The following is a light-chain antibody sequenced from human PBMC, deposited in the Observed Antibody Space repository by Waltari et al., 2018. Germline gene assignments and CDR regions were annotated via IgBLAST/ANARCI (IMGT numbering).Light chain of an antibody. Sequence: GERASINCKSSQSVLYWSNNKNYLAWYQQKPGQPPKLLIYWASTRDSGVPDRFSGSGSGSDFTLTISSLQAEDVAVYYCQQYYTTPFTFGPGTKVAIK. CDR1: QSVLYWSNNKNY. CDR2: WAS. V-gene: IGKV4-1*01. J-gene: IGKJ3*01. CDR3: QQYYTTPFT.